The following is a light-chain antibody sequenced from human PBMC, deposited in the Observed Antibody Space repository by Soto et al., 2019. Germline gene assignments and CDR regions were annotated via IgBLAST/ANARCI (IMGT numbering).Light chain of an antibody. CDR2: EDT. Sequence: QSVLTQPASVSGSPGQSITISCTGTSSDVGSYNLVSWYQHHPGKAPKLMIYEDTKRPSGVSNRFSGSKSGNTASLTISGLQAEDEADYYCCSYAGSSTHVVFAGGTKLTVL. CDR3: CSYAGSSTHVV. V-gene: IGLV2-23*01. CDR1: SSDVGSYNL. J-gene: IGLJ2*01.